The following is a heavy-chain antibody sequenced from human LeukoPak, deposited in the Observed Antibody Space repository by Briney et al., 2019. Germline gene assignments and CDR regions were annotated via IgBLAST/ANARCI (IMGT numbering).Heavy chain of an antibody. Sequence: SETLSLTCTVSGGSISTYYWSWVRQPPGKGLEWVGYIYSTGSSNYNPSLKSRVTISVDTSKNQISLKLSSVTAADTAVYHCARGSTVTTRKFYGMDVWGQGTTVTVSS. V-gene: IGHV4-59*01. CDR2: IYSTGSS. D-gene: IGHD4-17*01. CDR3: ARGSTVTTRKFYGMDV. CDR1: GGSISTYY. J-gene: IGHJ6*02.